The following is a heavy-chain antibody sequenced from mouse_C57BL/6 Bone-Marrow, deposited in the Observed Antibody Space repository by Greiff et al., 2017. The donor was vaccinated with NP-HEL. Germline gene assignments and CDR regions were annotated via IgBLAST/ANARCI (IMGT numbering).Heavy chain of an antibody. V-gene: IGHV1-72*01. CDR3: ARAPITTVVKDYFDY. CDR1: GYTFTSYW. J-gene: IGHJ2*01. D-gene: IGHD1-1*01. CDR2: IDPNSGGT. Sequence: VQLQQPGAELVKPGASVKLSCKASGYTFTSYWMHWVKQRPGRGLEWIGRIDPNSGGTKYNEKFKSKATLTVDKPSSTAYMQLSSLTSEDSAVYYCARAPITTVVKDYFDYWGQGTTLTVSS.